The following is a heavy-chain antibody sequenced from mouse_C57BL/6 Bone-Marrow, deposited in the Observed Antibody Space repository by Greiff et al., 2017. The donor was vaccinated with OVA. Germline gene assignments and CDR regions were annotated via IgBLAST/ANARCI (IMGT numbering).Heavy chain of an antibody. V-gene: IGHV6-3*01. J-gene: IGHJ4*01. CDR3: TAPLYHLLLRYNYAMDY. CDR1: GFTFSNYW. CDR2: IRLKSDNYAT. Sequence: EVKVEESGGGLVQPGGSMKLSCVASGFTFSNYWMNWVRQSPEKGLEWVAQIRLKSDNYATHYAESVKGRFTISRDDSKSSVYLQMNNLRAEDTGIYYCTAPLYHLLLRYNYAMDYWGQGTSVTVSS. D-gene: IGHD1-1*01.